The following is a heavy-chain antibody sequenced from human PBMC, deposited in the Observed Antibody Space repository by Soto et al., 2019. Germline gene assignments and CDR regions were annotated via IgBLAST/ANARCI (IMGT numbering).Heavy chain of an antibody. J-gene: IGHJ6*02. CDR2: IYPGDSGT. CDR3: ARQGSNGAYYYYGMDV. V-gene: IGHV5-51*01. D-gene: IGHD2-8*01. CDR1: GYIFSSYW. Sequence: GESLKISCKGSGYIFSSYWIAWVRQMPGKGLEWMGIIYPGDSGTRYSPSFQGQVTMSVDKSNNTAYLHWSSLKASDTAMYYCARQGSNGAYYYYGMDVWGQGTTVTVSS.